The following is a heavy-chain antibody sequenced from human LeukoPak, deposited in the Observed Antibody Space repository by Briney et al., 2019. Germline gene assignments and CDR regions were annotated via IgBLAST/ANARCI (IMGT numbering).Heavy chain of an antibody. CDR1: GGSISSSSYY. CDR3: ARDRIVGATRY. CDR2: IYYSGST. D-gene: IGHD1-26*01. Sequence: SSETLSLTCTVSGGSISSSSYYLGWIRQPPGKGLEWIGSIYYSGSTYYNPSLKSRVTISVDTSKNQFSLKLSSVTAADTAVYYCARDRIVGATRYWGQGTLVTVSS. J-gene: IGHJ4*02. V-gene: IGHV4-39*07.